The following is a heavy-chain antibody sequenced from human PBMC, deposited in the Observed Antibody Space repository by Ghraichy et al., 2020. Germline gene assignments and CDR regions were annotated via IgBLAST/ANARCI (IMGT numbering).Heavy chain of an antibody. CDR1: GYTFTSYY. V-gene: IGHV1-46*01. J-gene: IGHJ4*02. CDR3: ARGWRGYYDSSGYCIDY. CDR2: INPSGGST. Sequence: VKVSCKASGYTFTSYYMHWVRQAPGQGLEWMGIINPSGGSTSYAQKFQGRVTMTRDTSTSTVYMELSSLRSEDTAVYYCARGWRGYYDSSGYCIDYWGQGTLVTVSS. D-gene: IGHD3-22*01.